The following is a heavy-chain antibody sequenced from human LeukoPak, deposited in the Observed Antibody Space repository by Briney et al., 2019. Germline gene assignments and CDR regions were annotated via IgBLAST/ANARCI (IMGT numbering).Heavy chain of an antibody. D-gene: IGHD2-2*01. J-gene: IGHJ3*02. CDR3: ARGRSSSSYDAFDI. V-gene: IGHV1-2*02. CDR2: VNPNSGDT. CDR1: GYTFTGYY. Sequence: ASVKVSCKASGYTFTGYYMHWVRQAPGQGLEWMGWVNPNSGDTNYAQKFQGRVTMTRDTSISTAYMEVSRLRSDDTAVFYCARGRSSSSYDAFDIWGQGTMVTVSS.